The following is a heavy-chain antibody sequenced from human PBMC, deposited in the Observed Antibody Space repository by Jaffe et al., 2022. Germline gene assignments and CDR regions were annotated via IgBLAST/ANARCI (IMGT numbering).Heavy chain of an antibody. J-gene: IGHJ6*03. D-gene: IGHD3-16*01. Sequence: QVTLKESGPVLVKPTETLTLTCTVSGFSLSNARMGVSWIRQPPGKALEWLAHIFSNDEKSYSTSLKSRLTISKDTSKSQVVLTMTNMDPVDTATYYCARTPPAYYDYIWGSSKPYYYYMDVWGKGTTVTVSS. CDR1: GFSLSNARMG. V-gene: IGHV2-26*01. CDR2: IFSNDEK. CDR3: ARTPPAYYDYIWGSSKPYYYYMDV.